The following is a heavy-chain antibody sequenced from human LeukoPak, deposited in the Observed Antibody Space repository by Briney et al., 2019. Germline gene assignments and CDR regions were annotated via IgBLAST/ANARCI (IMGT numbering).Heavy chain of an antibody. CDR2: INPNSGGT. CDR1: GYTFTGYY. Sequence: ASVKVSCKASGYTFTGYYMHWVRRAPGQGLEWMGWINPNSGGTNYAQKFQGRVTMTRDTSISTAYMELSRLRSDDTAVYYCARDFFRSMYYYDSSGYSNRDYWGQGTLVTVSS. CDR3: ARDFFRSMYYYDSSGYSNRDY. V-gene: IGHV1-2*02. J-gene: IGHJ4*02. D-gene: IGHD3-22*01.